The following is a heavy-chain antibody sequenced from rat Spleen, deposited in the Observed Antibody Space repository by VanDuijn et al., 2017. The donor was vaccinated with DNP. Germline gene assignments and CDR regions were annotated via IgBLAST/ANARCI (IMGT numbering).Heavy chain of an antibody. J-gene: IGHJ4*01. CDR1: GFTFSSYW. D-gene: IGHD1-11*01. V-gene: IGHV5-58*01. CDR3: AKDRDGGFAMDA. Sequence: EVQLVETGGGLVQPGRSLKLSCVASGFTFSSYWMYWIRQAPGKGLGWIASINTDGGTTYYRDSVKGRFTISRDNAENTVYLQMNSLRSEDTATYYCAKDRDGGFAMDAWGQGTSVTISS. CDR2: INTDGGTT.